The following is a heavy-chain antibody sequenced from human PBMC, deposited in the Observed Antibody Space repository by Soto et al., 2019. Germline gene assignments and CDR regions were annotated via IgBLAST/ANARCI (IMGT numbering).Heavy chain of an antibody. J-gene: IGHJ4*02. CDR1: GFSLSTSGVG. V-gene: IGHV2-5*02. Sequence: QITLKESGPTLVKPTQTLTLTCTFSGFSLSTSGVGVGWIRQPPGKALEWLALIYWDDDKRYSPSLKSRLTXTXXTSKNQVVLTMTNMDPVDTATYYCAHSMRWLRFVLWGQGTLVTVSS. CDR2: IYWDDDK. CDR3: AHSMRWLRFVL. D-gene: IGHD5-12*01.